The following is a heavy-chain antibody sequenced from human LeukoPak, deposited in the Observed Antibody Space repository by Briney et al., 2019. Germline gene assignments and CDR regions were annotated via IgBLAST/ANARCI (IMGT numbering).Heavy chain of an antibody. Sequence: PGGSLRLSCAASEFYVGSNYMTWVRQAPGKGLECVSLIYSGGSTYYADSVKGRFTISRDNSKNTLYLQMNSLRADDTAVYYCAKGAVGKTESSGYPPHFDYWGQGTLVTVSS. CDR2: IYSGGST. V-gene: IGHV3-66*01. CDR1: EFYVGSNY. CDR3: AKGAVGKTESSGYPPHFDY. D-gene: IGHD3-22*01. J-gene: IGHJ4*02.